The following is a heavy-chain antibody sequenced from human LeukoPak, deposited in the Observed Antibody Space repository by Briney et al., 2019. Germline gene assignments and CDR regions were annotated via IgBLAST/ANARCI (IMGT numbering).Heavy chain of an antibody. CDR1: GGTFSSYA. CDR2: IIPIFGTA. Sequence: SVKVSCKASGGTFSSYAISWVRQAPGQGLEWVGRIIPIFGTANYAQKFQGRVTITTDESTSTAYMELSSLRSEDTAVYYCARENDYGDYKDWYFGLWGRGTLVTVSS. J-gene: IGHJ2*01. CDR3: ARENDYGDYKDWYFGL. V-gene: IGHV1-69*05. D-gene: IGHD4-17*01.